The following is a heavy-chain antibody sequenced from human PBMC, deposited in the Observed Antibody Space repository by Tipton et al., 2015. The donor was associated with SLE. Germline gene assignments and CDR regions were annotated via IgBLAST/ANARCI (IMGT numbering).Heavy chain of an antibody. V-gene: IGHV4-61*09. CDR2: IYTSGTT. D-gene: IGHD6-19*01. CDR1: GASISSGIYY. J-gene: IGHJ4*02. Sequence: TLSLTCTVSGASISSGIYYCSWFRQPAGKGREWIGHIYTSGTTYYNPSLRSRLTTSVDTSKNQFSLKRTSVTAADTAVYYCASFLWYSSGSVEDWGQGALVTVSS. CDR3: ASFLWYSSGSVED.